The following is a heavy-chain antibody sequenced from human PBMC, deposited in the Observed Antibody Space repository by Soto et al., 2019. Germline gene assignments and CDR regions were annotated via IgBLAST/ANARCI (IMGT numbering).Heavy chain of an antibody. D-gene: IGHD3-16*01. CDR2: INAGNGDT. J-gene: IGHJ4*02. Sequence: ASVKVSCKASGYSFTNYAIQWVRQAPGQSLEWVGWINAGNGDTEYSQKFQGTVTITTDTSATTAYLELNSLRSEDTAVYYCARGGTYSHAFFAYWGQGTLVTVSS. V-gene: IGHV1-3*01. CDR1: GYSFTNYA. CDR3: ARGGTYSHAFFAY.